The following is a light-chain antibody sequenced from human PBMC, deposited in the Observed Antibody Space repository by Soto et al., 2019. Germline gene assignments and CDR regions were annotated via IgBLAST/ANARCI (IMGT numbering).Light chain of an antibody. CDR3: CSYTSSSTLV. Sequence: QSALTQPASVSGSPGQSITISCTGTSSDVGSYNLVSWYQQHPGKAPKLMIYEDNKRPSGVSNRFSGSKSGNTASLTISGLQAEDEAHYYCCSYTSSSTLVFGTGTKVTVL. CDR1: SSDVGSYNL. CDR2: EDN. J-gene: IGLJ1*01. V-gene: IGLV2-14*02.